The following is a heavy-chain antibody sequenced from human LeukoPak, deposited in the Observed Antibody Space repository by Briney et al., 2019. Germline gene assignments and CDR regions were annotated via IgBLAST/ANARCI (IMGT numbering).Heavy chain of an antibody. V-gene: IGHV4-34*01. D-gene: IGHD2/OR15-2a*01. Sequence: SETLSLTCAVYGGSFSGFYWSWIRPPPGKGLDWIGEINHSGSTNYNPSLKSRVTISVDTSKNQFSLKLTSVTASDSAVYYCATIKTSMTQFDYWGQGTLVTVSS. CDR3: ATIKTSMTQFDY. J-gene: IGHJ4*02. CDR2: INHSGST. CDR1: GGSFSGFY.